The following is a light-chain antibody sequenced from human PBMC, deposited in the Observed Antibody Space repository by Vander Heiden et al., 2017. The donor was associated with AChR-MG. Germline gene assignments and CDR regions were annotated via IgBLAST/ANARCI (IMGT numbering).Light chain of an antibody. CDR2: SND. V-gene: IGLV1-44*01. CDR1: STNIGSNT. J-gene: IGLJ2*01. CDR3: AAWDDSLSGLV. Sequence: QSVLTQPPSASGTPGRRVTISCSGSSTNIGSNTVNWYQQPPGTAPKLLIYSNDQRPSGVPDRFSGSKSGTAASLAISGLQSEDEADYYCAAWDDSLSGLVFGGGTKLTVL.